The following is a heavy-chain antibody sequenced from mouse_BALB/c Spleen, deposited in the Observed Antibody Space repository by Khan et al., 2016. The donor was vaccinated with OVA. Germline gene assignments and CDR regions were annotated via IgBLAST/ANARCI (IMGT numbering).Heavy chain of an antibody. CDR1: GYAFSNYW. D-gene: IGHD2-14*01. CDR3: AISWYDLFAC. CDR2: IYPGDGNT. Sequence: QVQLKQSGAELVRPGASMKISCKASGYAFSNYWMNWVKLGPGQGLEWIGQIYPGDGNTNYNGKFKDKATMTADKSSSTAYMQLSSLTSEDSAVYFCAISWYDLFACWGQGPLVTVSA. V-gene: IGHV1-80*01. J-gene: IGHJ3*01.